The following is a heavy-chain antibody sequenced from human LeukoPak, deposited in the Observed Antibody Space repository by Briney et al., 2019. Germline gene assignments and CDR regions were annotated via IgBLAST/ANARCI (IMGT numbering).Heavy chain of an antibody. V-gene: IGHV2-5*01. D-gene: IGHD6-6*01. Sequence: SGPTLVKPTQTLTLTCTFSGFSLSTSGVGVGWIRQPPGKALEWLALIYWNDDKRYSPSLKSRLTITKDTSKNQVVLTMTNMDPVDTATYYCAHKTIASQGPGFDPWGQGTLVTVSS. J-gene: IGHJ5*02. CDR2: IYWNDDK. CDR3: AHKTIASQGPGFDP. CDR1: GFSLSTSGVG.